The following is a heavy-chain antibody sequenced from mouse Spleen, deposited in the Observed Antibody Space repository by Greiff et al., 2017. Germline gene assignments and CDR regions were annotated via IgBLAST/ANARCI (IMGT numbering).Heavy chain of an antibody. V-gene: IGHV5-12-1*01. CDR3: ARHPRDGYYSAWFAY. J-gene: IGHJ3*01. Sequence: EVMLVESGGGLVKPGGSLKLSCAASGFAFSSYDMSWVRQTPEKRLEWVAYISSGGGSTYYPDTVKGRFTISRDNAKNTLYLQMSSLKSEDTAMYYCARHPRDGYYSAWFAYWGQGTLVTVSA. D-gene: IGHD2-3*01. CDR2: ISSGGGST. CDR1: GFAFSSYD.